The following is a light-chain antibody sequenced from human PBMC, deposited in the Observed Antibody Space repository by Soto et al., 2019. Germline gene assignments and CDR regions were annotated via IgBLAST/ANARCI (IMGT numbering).Light chain of an antibody. CDR3: QQYYSTPPT. CDR2: WAS. Sequence: DIVMTQSPDTLAVSLGERATINCKSSRSVLYSSNNKNYLAWYQQKPGQPPKLLIYWASTRESGVPDRFSGSGSGTDITLTISSLQAEDVAVYYCQQYYSTPPTFGQGTKVEIK. J-gene: IGKJ1*01. CDR1: RSVLYSSNNKNY. V-gene: IGKV4-1*01.